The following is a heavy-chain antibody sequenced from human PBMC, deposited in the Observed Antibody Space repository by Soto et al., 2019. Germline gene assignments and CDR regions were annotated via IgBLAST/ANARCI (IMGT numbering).Heavy chain of an antibody. CDR2: ISYGGST. V-gene: IGHV4-30-4*01. J-gene: IGHJ4*02. D-gene: IGHD2-15*01. CDR3: ATMGTPATGLYFFDY. CDR1: GGSISSGNYY. Sequence: PSETLSLTCTVSGGSISSGNYYWSWIRQPPGKGLEWIGFISYGGSTYYSTSLKSRVTISVDTSKSQFSLNLSFVTAADTAVYYCATMGTPATGLYFFDYWGQGSLVTVSS.